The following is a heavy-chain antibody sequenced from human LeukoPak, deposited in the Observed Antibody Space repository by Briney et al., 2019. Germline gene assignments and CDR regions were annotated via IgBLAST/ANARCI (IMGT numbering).Heavy chain of an antibody. CDR3: ARDSVAYCGGDCYSAFDY. D-gene: IGHD2-21*02. CDR2: ISYDGSNK. CDR1: GFTFSSYA. Sequence: GGSLRLSCVASGFTFSSYAMHWVRQAPGKGLEWVAVISYDGSNKYYADSVKGRFTISRDNSKNTLYLQMNSLRAEDTAVYYCARDSVAYCGGDCYSAFDYWGQGTLVTVSS. V-gene: IGHV3-30*04. J-gene: IGHJ4*02.